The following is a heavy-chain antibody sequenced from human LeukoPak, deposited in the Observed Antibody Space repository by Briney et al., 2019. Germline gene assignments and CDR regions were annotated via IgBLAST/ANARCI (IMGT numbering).Heavy chain of an antibody. D-gene: IGHD3/OR15-3a*01. CDR2: ISGSASST. V-gene: IGHV3-23*01. CDR3: AKGTSSWTGGWSDP. J-gene: IGHJ5*02. Sequence: GGTLRLSCAASGLMFSNYAMTWVRQAPGKGLEWGSVISGSASSTYYGESVKGRFTISRDNSKKTLYLQMNTLRVEDKSIYYCAKGTSSWTGGWSDPWGQGTLVTVSS. CDR1: GLMFSNYA.